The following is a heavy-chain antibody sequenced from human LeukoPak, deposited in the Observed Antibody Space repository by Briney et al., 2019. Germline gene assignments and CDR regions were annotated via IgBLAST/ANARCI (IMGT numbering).Heavy chain of an antibody. CDR2: ISYDGSNK. CDR3: AKVGVPRGSYSVRFDY. CDR1: GFTFSSYG. D-gene: IGHD1-26*01. V-gene: IGHV3-30*18. Sequence: GGSLRLSCAASGFTFSSYGMHWVRQAPGKGLEWVAVISYDGSNKYYADSVEGRFTISRDNSKNTLYLQMNSLRAEDTAVYYCAKVGVPRGSYSVRFDYWGQGTLVTVSS. J-gene: IGHJ4*02.